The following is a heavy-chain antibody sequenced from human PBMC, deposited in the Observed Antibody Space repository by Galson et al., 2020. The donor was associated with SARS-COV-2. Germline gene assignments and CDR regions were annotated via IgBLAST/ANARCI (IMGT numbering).Heavy chain of an antibody. D-gene: IGHD5-18*01. Sequence: ETSETLSLTCTVSGGSISSYYWSWVRQPPVKGLEWIGYIYNSGSTNYNPSLKSRVTISVDTSKNQFSLKLSSVTAADTAVYYCARALRGYSLDYWGQGTLVTVSS. V-gene: IGHV4-59*01. CDR3: ARALRGYSLDY. CDR1: GGSISSYY. CDR2: IYNSGST. J-gene: IGHJ4*02.